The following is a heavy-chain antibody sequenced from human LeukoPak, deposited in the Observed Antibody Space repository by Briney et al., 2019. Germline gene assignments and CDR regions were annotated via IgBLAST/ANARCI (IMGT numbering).Heavy chain of an antibody. CDR1: GGTFSSYA. D-gene: IGHD6-19*01. J-gene: IGHJ4*02. V-gene: IGHV1-69*01. Sequence: SVKVSCKASGGTFSSYAISWVRQAPGQGLEWMRGIIPIFGTANYAQKFQGRVTITADESTSTAYMELSSLRSEDTAVYYCASLPRMSSGWYEDYWGQGTLVTVSS. CDR2: IIPIFGTA. CDR3: ASLPRMSSGWYEDY.